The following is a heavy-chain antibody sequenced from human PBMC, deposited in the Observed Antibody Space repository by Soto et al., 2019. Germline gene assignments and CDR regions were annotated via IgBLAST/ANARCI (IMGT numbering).Heavy chain of an antibody. Sequence: PGGSLRLSCVASGFSFRTYGMNWVRQAPGKGLEWVSYISSGGSAIHYADSVKGRFTISRDNAQNSLSLQMNSLRAEDTGVYFCVRIYWDTGFDYWGQGTLVTVSS. D-gene: IGHD5-18*01. CDR1: GFSFRTYG. J-gene: IGHJ4*02. V-gene: IGHV3-48*01. CDR2: ISSGGSAI. CDR3: VRIYWDTGFDY.